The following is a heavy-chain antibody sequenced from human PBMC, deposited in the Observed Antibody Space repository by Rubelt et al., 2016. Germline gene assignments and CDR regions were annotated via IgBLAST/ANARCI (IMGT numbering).Heavy chain of an antibody. J-gene: IGHJ4*02. CDR3: AGGGIAARLFDY. Sequence: QVQLVQSGAEVKEPGASIKVSCKTSGYSFKRYAISWVRQAPGQGLEWMGWISTYNGDTRYAQNFQGRVTMTTDTSTSTAYMELRSLRSDDTAVYYCAGGGIAARLFDYWGQGTLVTVSS. D-gene: IGHD6-6*01. CDR2: ISTYNGDT. CDR1: GYSFKRYA. V-gene: IGHV1-18*01.